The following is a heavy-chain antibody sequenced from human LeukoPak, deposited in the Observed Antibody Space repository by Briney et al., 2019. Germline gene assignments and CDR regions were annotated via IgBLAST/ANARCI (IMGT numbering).Heavy chain of an antibody. J-gene: IGHJ4*02. V-gene: IGHV3-30*02. D-gene: IGHD3-22*01. CDR3: GRDVSDTVVVITHNFDF. Sequence: GGSLRLSCAASGFTFNSYGMHRVRRAPGKGLEWVAFIRHDGTNKYYADSVKGRFTISRDNSKNTLFLQMSSLRVEDTDVYYCGRDVSDTVVVITHNFDFWGQGTLVTVSS. CDR1: GFTFNSYG. CDR2: IRHDGTNK.